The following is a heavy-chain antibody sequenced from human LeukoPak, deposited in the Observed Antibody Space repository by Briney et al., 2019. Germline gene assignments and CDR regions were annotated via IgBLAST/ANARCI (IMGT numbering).Heavy chain of an antibody. J-gene: IGHJ4*02. Sequence: TSETLSLTCTVSGYSISSGYYWGWIRQPPGKGLEWIGSIYHSGSTYYNPSLKSRVTISVDTSKNQFSLKLSSVTAADTAVYYCARDGMGIAAAIDYWGQGTLVTVSS. V-gene: IGHV4-38-2*02. D-gene: IGHD6-13*01. CDR1: GYSISSGYY. CDR3: ARDGMGIAAAIDY. CDR2: IYHSGST.